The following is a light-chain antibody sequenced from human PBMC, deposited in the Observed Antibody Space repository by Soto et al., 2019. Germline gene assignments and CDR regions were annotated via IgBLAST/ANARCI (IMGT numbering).Light chain of an antibody. J-gene: IGKJ4*01. CDR3: HQDNSFQLT. Sequence: DIQMTQSPSTLSASVGDSVTITCRASQNIRNWLAWYQQKPGKAPKPLISDASSLDSEVPSRFSGSGSGTDLTLPISSLQPADFATSYCHQDNSFQLTFGGGTKVDIK. CDR1: QNIRNW. CDR2: DAS. V-gene: IGKV1-5*01.